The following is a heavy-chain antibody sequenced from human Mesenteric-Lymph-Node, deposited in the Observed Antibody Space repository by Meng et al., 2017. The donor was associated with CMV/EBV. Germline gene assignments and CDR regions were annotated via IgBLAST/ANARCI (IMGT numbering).Heavy chain of an antibody. CDR1: TGSISGSDYY. Sequence: SETLSLTCTVSTGSISGSDYYWVWIRQPPGKGLEWIGSLYYGGSTYYNPSLKSRVTISVDTSKRYFSLKLTSVTAADTAVYYCARRGHTSRPFWGQGTLVTVSS. CDR3: ARRGHTSRPF. J-gene: IGHJ4*02. V-gene: IGHV4-39*02. D-gene: IGHD6-6*01. CDR2: LYYGGST.